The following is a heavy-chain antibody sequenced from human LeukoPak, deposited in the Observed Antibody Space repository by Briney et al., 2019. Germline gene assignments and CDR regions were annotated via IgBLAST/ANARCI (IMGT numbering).Heavy chain of an antibody. D-gene: IGHD6-13*01. Sequence: GASVKVSCKASGYTFTSYDINWVRQATGQGLEWMGGIIPIFGTANYAQKFQGRVTITADESTSTAYMELSSLRSEDTAVYYCARGAEGGIAAPTIDYWGQGTLVTVSS. J-gene: IGHJ4*02. CDR1: GYTFTSYD. CDR2: IIPIFGTA. V-gene: IGHV1-69*13. CDR3: ARGAEGGIAAPTIDY.